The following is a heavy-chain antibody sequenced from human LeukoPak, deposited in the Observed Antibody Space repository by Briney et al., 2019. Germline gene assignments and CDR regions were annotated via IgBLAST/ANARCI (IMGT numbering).Heavy chain of an antibody. J-gene: IGHJ4*02. Sequence: PSETLSLTCTVSGGSISSSSYYWGWIRQPPGTGLVWIGTIYYSGSTYYNPSLKSRVTISVDTSKNQFSLKLSSVTAADTAVYYCTCGYYSRGDYWGQGTLVTVSS. D-gene: IGHD3-3*01. V-gene: IGHV4-39*01. CDR2: IYYSGST. CDR3: TCGYYSRGDY. CDR1: GGSISSSSYY.